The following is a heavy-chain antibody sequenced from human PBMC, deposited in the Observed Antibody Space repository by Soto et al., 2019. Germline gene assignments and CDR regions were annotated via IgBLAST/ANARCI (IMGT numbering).Heavy chain of an antibody. CDR1: GFTFSNYG. CDR2: ISYDGTNK. V-gene: IGHV3-30*18. D-gene: IGHD4-17*01. J-gene: IGHJ6*03. Sequence: GGSLRLSCAASGFTFSNYGMHWVRQAPGKGLEWVAIISYDGTNKYYADSVKGRFTISRDNSKNTLNLQMHSLRAEDTAVYYCAKMSGDYTSYYYNYIDVWGKGTTVTVSS. CDR3: AKMSGDYTSYYYNYIDV.